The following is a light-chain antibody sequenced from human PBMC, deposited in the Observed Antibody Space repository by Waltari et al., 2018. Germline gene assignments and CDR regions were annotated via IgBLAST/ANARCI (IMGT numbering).Light chain of an antibody. V-gene: IGKV3-11*01. CDR2: DAS. CDR3: QQRGNWPLT. Sequence: IVLTQSPATLSLSPGARATLSCRASQSVSRYLAWYQQKLGQAPRLLIYDASNMATGVPARFSGSGSGTNFTLTISSLQPEDFAVYYCQQRGNWPLTFGGGTKVEIK. CDR1: QSVSRY. J-gene: IGKJ4*01.